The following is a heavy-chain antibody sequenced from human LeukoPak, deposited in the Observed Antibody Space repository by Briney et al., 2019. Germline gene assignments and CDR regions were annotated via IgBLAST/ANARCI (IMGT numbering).Heavy chain of an antibody. D-gene: IGHD6-13*01. Sequence: SETLSLTCTVSGCTISSYYWSWIRQPPGKGLEWIGYIYTSGSTKYNPSPKSRVTISVDTSKNQVSLKLSSVTAAVTAVYYCAGGYSSSQGAFDIWGQGTMLTVSS. CDR2: IYTSGST. V-gene: IGHV4-4*09. CDR1: GCTISSYY. J-gene: IGHJ3*02. CDR3: AGGYSSSQGAFDI.